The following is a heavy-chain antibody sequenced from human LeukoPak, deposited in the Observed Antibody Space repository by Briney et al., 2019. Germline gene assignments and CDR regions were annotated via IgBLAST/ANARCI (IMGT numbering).Heavy chain of an antibody. CDR3: ARDSRGSSWFFDY. Sequence: GGSLRLSCAASGFTFSSYEMNWVRQAPGKGLEWVSYISSSGRTFYYADSVKGRSTISRDNGKNSLYLQMNSLRVEDTAVYYCARDSRGSSWFFDYWGQGTLVTVPS. D-gene: IGHD6-13*01. V-gene: IGHV3-48*03. CDR1: GFTFSSYE. CDR2: ISSSGRTF. J-gene: IGHJ4*02.